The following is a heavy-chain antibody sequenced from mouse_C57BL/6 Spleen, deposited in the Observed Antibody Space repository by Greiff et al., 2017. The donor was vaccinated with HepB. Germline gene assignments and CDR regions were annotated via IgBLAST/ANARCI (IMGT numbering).Heavy chain of an antibody. J-gene: IGHJ4*01. CDR2: IHPNSGST. D-gene: IGHD1-1*01. CDR1: GYTFTSYW. V-gene: IGHV1-64*01. Sequence: VQLQQPGAELVKPGASVKLSCKASGYTFTSYWMHWVKQRPGQGLEWIGMIHPNSGSTNYNEKFKSKATLTVDKSSSTAYMQLSSLTAEDSAVYYCEATVVGGAMDYWGQGTSVTVSS. CDR3: EATVVGGAMDY.